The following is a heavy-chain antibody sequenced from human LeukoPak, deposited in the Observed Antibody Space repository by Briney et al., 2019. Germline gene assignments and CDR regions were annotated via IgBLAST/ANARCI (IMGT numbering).Heavy chain of an antibody. CDR2: MNPNSGNT. J-gene: IGHJ4*02. D-gene: IGHD3-10*01. V-gene: IGHV1-8*01. CDR3: ARGTTRVLWFGDSKSPLDY. Sequence: ASVKVSCKASGYTFTSYDINWVRQATGQGLEWMGWMNPNSGNTGYAQKFQGRVTMTRNTSISTAYMELSSLRSEDTAVYYCARGTTRVLWFGDSKSPLDYWGQGTLVTVSS. CDR1: GYTFTSYD.